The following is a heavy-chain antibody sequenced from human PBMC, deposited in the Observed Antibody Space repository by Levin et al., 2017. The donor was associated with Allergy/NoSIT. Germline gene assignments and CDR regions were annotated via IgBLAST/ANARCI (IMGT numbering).Heavy chain of an antibody. J-gene: IGHJ5*02. V-gene: IGHV3-30*03. D-gene: IGHD4-17*01. CDR3: ARKSGGFDP. CDR2: ISYDGSNK. Sequence: GESLKISCAASGFTFSSYGMHWVRQAPGKGLEWVAVISYDGSNKYYADSVKGRFTISRDNSKNTLYLQMNSLRAEDTAVYYCARKSGGFDPWGQGTLVTVSS. CDR1: GFTFSSYG.